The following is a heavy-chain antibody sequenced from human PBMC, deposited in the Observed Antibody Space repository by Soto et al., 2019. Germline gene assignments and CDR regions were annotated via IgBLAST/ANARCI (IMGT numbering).Heavy chain of an antibody. CDR1: GGSFSGFY. CDR2: ISYSGGT. Sequence: QVELQQGGAGLLRPSETLSLTCVVYGGSFSGFYWSWISQPPGRGLEWIGQISYSGGTNYSPSLNSRFTISAATSQFSLELTSVTAADTAVYYCVAFWSTYGDVYWGQGTLVTVSS. D-gene: IGHD3-3*01. CDR3: VAFWSTYGDVY. V-gene: IGHV4-34*01. J-gene: IGHJ4*02.